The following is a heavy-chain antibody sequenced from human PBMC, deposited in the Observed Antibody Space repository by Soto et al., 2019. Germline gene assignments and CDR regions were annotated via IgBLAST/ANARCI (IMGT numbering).Heavy chain of an antibody. CDR3: ARGFRWKGLARDYYYYGMDV. Sequence: GESLKISCKGSGYSFTSYWIGWVRQMPGKGLEWMGIIYPGDSDTRYSPSFQGQVTISADKSISTAYLQWSSLKASDTAMYYCARGFRWKGLARDYYYYGMDVWGQGTTVTVSS. J-gene: IGHJ6*02. D-gene: IGHD6-19*01. V-gene: IGHV5-51*01. CDR1: GYSFTSYW. CDR2: IYPGDSDT.